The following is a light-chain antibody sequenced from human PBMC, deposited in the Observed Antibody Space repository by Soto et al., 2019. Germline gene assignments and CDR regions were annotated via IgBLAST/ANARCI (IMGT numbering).Light chain of an antibody. J-gene: IGKJ1*01. CDR2: GAS. CDR3: QQYGSSLTWT. Sequence: EIVLTQSPGTLSLSPGERATLFCRASQSVSSSYLAWYQQKAGQAPRLLIYGASSRATGIPDRFSGSGSGTDFTLTISSLEPEDFAVYYCQQYGSSLTWTFGQGTKVEIK. V-gene: IGKV3-20*01. CDR1: QSVSSSY.